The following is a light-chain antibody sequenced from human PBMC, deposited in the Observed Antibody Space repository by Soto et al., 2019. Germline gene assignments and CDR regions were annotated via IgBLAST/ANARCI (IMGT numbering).Light chain of an antibody. CDR1: ITDVGKYNY. J-gene: IGLJ6*01. V-gene: IGLV2-11*01. CDR3: CSYAGSYTNV. Sequence: QSVLTQPRSVSGSPGQSVTISCTGTITDVGKYNYVSWYQQHPGKAPTLVIYDVTQRPSGVPDRFSGSKSVNTASLTISGLQAEDEADYYCCSYAGSYTNVFGIGTKLKVL. CDR2: DVT.